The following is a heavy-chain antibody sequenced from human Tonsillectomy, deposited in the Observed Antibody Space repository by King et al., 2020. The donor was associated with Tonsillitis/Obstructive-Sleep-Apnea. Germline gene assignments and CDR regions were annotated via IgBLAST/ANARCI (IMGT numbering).Heavy chain of an antibody. D-gene: IGHD4-17*01. Sequence: VQLQESGPGLVKPSHTLSLTCTVSGGSISSGGYYWSWIRQHPGKGLEWIGYIYYSGTTYYNPSLKSRVTISVETSQSQFPLKLSSVTAADTAVYYCARGDDYDNYLDYWGQGTLVTVSS. CDR2: IYYSGTT. CDR3: ARGDDYDNYLDY. CDR1: GGSISSGGYY. V-gene: IGHV4-31*03. J-gene: IGHJ4*02.